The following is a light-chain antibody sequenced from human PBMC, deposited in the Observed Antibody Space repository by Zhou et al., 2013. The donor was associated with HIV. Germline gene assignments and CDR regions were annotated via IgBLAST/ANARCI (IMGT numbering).Light chain of an antibody. CDR1: QSLIKW. CDR3: QQYNNYPGT. CDR2: AAS. Sequence: DIQMTQSPSALSASVGDRVTITCWASQSLIKWLAWYQQKPGKAPKLLIYAASTLQSGVPLRFSGNGSGTEFTLTISGLQPEDSANYYCQQYNNYPGTFGQGTRVEI. J-gene: IGKJ1*01. V-gene: IGKV1-5*01.